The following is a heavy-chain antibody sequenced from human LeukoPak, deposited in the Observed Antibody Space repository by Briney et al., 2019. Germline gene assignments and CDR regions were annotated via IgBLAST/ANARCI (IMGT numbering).Heavy chain of an antibody. CDR3: ARINHNDFWSGYGAYYFDY. Sequence: SETLSLTCTVSGGSISSYYWSWIRQPPGKGLEWIGYIYYSGSTNYNPSLKSRVTISVDTSKNQFSLKLSSVTAEDTAVYYCARINHNDFWSGYGAYYFDYWGQGTLVTVSS. CDR2: IYYSGST. J-gene: IGHJ4*02. CDR1: GGSISSYY. D-gene: IGHD3-3*01. V-gene: IGHV4-59*01.